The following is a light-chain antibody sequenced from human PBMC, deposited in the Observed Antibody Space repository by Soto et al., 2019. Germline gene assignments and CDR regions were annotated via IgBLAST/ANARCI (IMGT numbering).Light chain of an antibody. CDR3: QQYVKWPPTFT. J-gene: IGKJ2*01. CDR2: IAS. CDR1: QSVSSN. Sequence: EIVMTQSPATLSVSPGETVTLSCRASQSVSSNVAWYQQNPGQAPRLLMYIASTRATGTPARFSGSGSGTEFTLAISSLQSEDFAVYYCQQYVKWPPTFTFGQGTKLEIK. V-gene: IGKV3-15*01.